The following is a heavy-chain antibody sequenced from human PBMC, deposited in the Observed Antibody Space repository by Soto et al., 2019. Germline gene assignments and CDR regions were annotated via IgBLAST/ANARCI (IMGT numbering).Heavy chain of an antibody. D-gene: IGHD3-22*01. J-gene: IGHJ6*02. V-gene: IGHV3-30*04. CDR1: TFDLSHYA. CDR2: LSFDGSEK. Sequence: QLQLVQSGGGVVQPGGSLRLTCAASTFDLSHYAIHWVRQAPGKGLEWVALLSFDGSEKFFIDSVKGRFTISRDSSTNRVLLHRNSLRGDDTAAYFCARDHTMTVSARRRDFVSTRQNEDTHYYGMDVWGQGATV. CDR3: ARDHTMTVSARRRDFVSTRQNEDTHYYGMDV.